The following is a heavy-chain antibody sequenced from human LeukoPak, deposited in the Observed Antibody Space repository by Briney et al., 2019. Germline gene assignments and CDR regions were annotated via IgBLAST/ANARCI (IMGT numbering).Heavy chain of an antibody. CDR3: ARDRAHVGTMVDVFDF. Sequence: APVNVSCTPSGFAFTTYYIHWVRQAPGQGPEWMGWINPNSGGTKYAQRFRDRIIMTRDTSITTAYMEMRRLTSDDTAMYYCARDRAHVGTMVDVFDFWGQGTMVTVSS. CDR1: GFAFTTYY. J-gene: IGHJ3*01. D-gene: IGHD5-12*01. V-gene: IGHV1-2*02. CDR2: INPNSGGT.